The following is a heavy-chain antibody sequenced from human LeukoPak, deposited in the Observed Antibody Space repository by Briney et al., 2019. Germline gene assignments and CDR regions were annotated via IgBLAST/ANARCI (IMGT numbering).Heavy chain of an antibody. V-gene: IGHV4-59*01. D-gene: IGHD3-10*01. CDR2: IYYSGST. Sequence: SETLSLTCTVSGGSISSYYWSWIRQPPGKGLEWLGYIYYSGSTNYNPSLKSRVTISVDTSKNQFSLKLSSVTAADTAVYYCARDFYGSGSYYNGGSYYYYGMDVWGQGTTVTVSS. J-gene: IGHJ6*02. CDR3: ARDFYGSGSYYNGGSYYYYGMDV. CDR1: GGSISSYY.